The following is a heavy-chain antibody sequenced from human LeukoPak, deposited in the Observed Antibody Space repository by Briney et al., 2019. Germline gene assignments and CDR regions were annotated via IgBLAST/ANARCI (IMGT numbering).Heavy chain of an antibody. Sequence: PGGSLRLSCAASGFTFSGYAMSWVRQAPGKGLEWVSTISDNGGRTYYADSVKGRFTISRDNSKNTLYLQMNSLRAEDTAVYYCAKDHDSSGYYYYYFDYWGQGTLVTVSS. D-gene: IGHD3-22*01. CDR1: GFTFSGYA. CDR3: AKDHDSSGYYYYYFDY. CDR2: ISDNGGRT. V-gene: IGHV3-23*01. J-gene: IGHJ4*02.